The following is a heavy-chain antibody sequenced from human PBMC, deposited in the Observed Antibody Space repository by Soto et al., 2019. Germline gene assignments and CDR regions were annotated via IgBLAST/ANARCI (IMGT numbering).Heavy chain of an antibody. J-gene: IGHJ6*03. V-gene: IGHV1-69*02. CDR2: IIPKLGIT. Sequence: VQLVQSGAEVKRPGSSVKVSCKAPVGTFSDYNIAWVRQARGQGLEWMGRIIPKLGITNYAHKFQDRVRITADKATSTAYRELTSLRYEDTAVYFCARVEGTRTTNFYHYMDVWGEGTAVTVS. D-gene: IGHD2-8*01. CDR3: ARVEGTRTTNFYHYMDV. CDR1: VGTFSDYN.